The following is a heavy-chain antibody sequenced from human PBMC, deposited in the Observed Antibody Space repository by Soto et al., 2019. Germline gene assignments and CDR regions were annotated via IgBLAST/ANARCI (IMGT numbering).Heavy chain of an antibody. J-gene: IGHJ6*03. V-gene: IGHV4-34*01. CDR2: INHSGST. CDR3: ARGANIVVVVAATFERENYYYMDV. CDR1: GGSFSGYY. Sequence: SETLSLTCAVYGGSFSGYYWSWIRQPPGKGLEWIGEINHSGSTNYNPSLKSRVTISVDTSKNQFSLKLSSVTAADTAVYYCARGANIVVVVAATFERENYYYMDVWGKGTTVTVSS. D-gene: IGHD2-15*01.